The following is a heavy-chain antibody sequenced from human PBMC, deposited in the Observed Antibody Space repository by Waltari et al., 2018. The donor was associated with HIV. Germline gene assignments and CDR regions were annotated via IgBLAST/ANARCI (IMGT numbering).Heavy chain of an antibody. Sequence: QITLKESGPTLVKPTQTLTLTCTFSGFSPSTSGVGVGWIRQPPGKALEWLALIYWDDDKRYSPSLKSRLTITKDTSKNQVVLTMTNMDPVDTATYYCAHRHPSHYYDSSGYQGNFDYWGQGTLVTVSS. CDR1: GFSPSTSGVG. J-gene: IGHJ4*02. CDR2: IYWDDDK. D-gene: IGHD3-22*01. V-gene: IGHV2-5*02. CDR3: AHRHPSHYYDSSGYQGNFDY.